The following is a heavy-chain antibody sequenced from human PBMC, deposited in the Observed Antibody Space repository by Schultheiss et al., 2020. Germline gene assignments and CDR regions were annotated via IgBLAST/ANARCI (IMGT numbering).Heavy chain of an antibody. CDR3: AKDLGSYCSGGSCQDYFDY. CDR2: IWYDGSNK. D-gene: IGHD2-15*01. J-gene: IGHJ4*02. V-gene: IGHV3-33*06. Sequence: GGSLRLSCAASGFTFSSYGMHWVRQAPGKGLEWVAVIWYDGSNKYYADSVKGRFTISRDNSKNTLYLQMNSLRAEDTAVYYCAKDLGSYCSGGSCQDYFDYWGQGTLVTVSS. CDR1: GFTFSSYG.